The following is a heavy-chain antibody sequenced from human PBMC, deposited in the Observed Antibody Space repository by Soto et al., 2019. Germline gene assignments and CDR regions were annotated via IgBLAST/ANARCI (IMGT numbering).Heavy chain of an antibody. CDR2: ISWNSGSI. CDR1: GFTFDDYA. Sequence: PGGSLRLSCAASGFTFDDYAMHWVRQAPGKGLEWVSGISWNSGSIGYADSVKGRFTISRDNAKNSLYLQMNSLRAEDTALYYCAKDLHIAAAGTPWDFDLRARRTPVTVSS. V-gene: IGHV3-9*01. CDR3: AKDLHIAAAGTPWDFDL. J-gene: IGHJ2*01. D-gene: IGHD6-13*01.